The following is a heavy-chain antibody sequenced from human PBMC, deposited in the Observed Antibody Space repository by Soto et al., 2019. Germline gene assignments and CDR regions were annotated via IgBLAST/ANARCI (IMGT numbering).Heavy chain of an antibody. CDR1: GFSLSTSGVG. Sequence: KESGPTLVKPTQTLTLTCTFSGFSLSTSGVGVGWIRQPPGKALEWLALIYWDDDKRYSPSLKSRLTITKDTSKTQVVLTMTNRDLVDTATYYCAYTALVRRVTQYNWFYPWGQGTLVTVSS. V-gene: IGHV2-5*02. CDR2: IYWDDDK. J-gene: IGHJ5*02. CDR3: AYTALVRRVTQYNWFYP. D-gene: IGHD3-10*02.